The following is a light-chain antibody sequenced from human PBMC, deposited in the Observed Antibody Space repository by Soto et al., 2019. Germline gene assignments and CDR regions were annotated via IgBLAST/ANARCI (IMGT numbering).Light chain of an antibody. V-gene: IGKV1-12*01. Sequence: IQITQSPSSVSASIGDTVTITSRPSQLISSWLAWYQQKPGKAPKLLIYAASNLQSGVPSRFSGSESGTDFTLTISSLQPEDFATYYCQQASSFPLTFGGGTKVDIK. CDR3: QQASSFPLT. CDR1: QLISSW. J-gene: IGKJ4*01. CDR2: AAS.